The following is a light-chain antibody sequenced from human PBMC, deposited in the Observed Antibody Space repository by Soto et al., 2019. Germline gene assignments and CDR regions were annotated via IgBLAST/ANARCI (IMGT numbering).Light chain of an antibody. J-gene: IGKJ4*01. CDR1: QSISSW. V-gene: IGKV1-5*03. Sequence: DIQMTQSPSTLSASVGDRVTITCRASQSISSWLAWYQQKPGKAPKLLIYKASSLASGVPSRFSGSGSGTEFTLTISSLQPDDFATYYCQQYNSYLVTFGGGTKVEIK. CDR2: KAS. CDR3: QQYNSYLVT.